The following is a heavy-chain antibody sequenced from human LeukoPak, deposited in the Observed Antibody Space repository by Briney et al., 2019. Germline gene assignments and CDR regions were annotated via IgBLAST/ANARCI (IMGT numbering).Heavy chain of an antibody. CDR1: GFTFSSCA. CDR2: ISTNGGST. J-gene: IGHJ4*02. D-gene: IGHD4-17*01. V-gene: IGHV3-23*01. Sequence: GGSLRLSCAASGFTFSSCAMSWVRQAPGKGLEWVSFISTNGGSTYYADSVKGRFTISRDNSKNTLYLHMNSLRAEDTAVYYCAKGPTSTTGYWGQGTLVTVSS. CDR3: AKGPTSTTGY.